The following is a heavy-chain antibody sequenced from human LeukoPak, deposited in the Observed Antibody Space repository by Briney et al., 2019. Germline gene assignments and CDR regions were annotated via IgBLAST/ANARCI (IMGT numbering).Heavy chain of an antibody. Sequence: PGGSLRLSCAASGFAFSSYSMNWVRQAPGKGLEWVSSISLDSTYIYYADSVKGRFTISRDDAKNSLYLQMNNLGVEDTAVYYCATVGRSGSYSYYYYYMGVWGKGTTVTISS. CDR2: ISLDSTYI. V-gene: IGHV3-21*01. CDR1: GFAFSSYS. J-gene: IGHJ6*03. CDR3: ATVGRSGSYSYYYYYMGV. D-gene: IGHD1-26*01.